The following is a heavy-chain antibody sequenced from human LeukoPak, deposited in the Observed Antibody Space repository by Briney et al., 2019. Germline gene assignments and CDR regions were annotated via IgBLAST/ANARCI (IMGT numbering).Heavy chain of an antibody. CDR2: IYHSGST. J-gene: IGHJ4*02. CDR3: ARVNRYSNYKLFDY. CDR1: GGSISSGGYS. Sequence: SETLSLTCAVSGGSISSGGYSWSWIRQPPGKGLEWIGYIYHSGSTYYNPSLKSRVTISVDRSKNQFSLKLSSVTAADTAVYYCARVNRYSNYKLFDYWGQGTLVTVSS. V-gene: IGHV4-30-2*01. D-gene: IGHD4-11*01.